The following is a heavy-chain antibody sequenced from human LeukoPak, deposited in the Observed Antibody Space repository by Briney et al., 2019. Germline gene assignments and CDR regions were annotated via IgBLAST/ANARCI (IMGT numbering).Heavy chain of an antibody. CDR3: ARVTGYMIEDYFDY. J-gene: IGHJ4*02. Sequence: SETLSLTCTVSGGSIGSYYWSWIRQPPGKGLGWIAYIYYSGSTNYNPSLKSRVTISVDTPKNQFSLKLSSVTAADTAVYYCARVTGYMIEDYFDYWGQGTLVTVSS. V-gene: IGHV4-59*01. D-gene: IGHD3-9*01. CDR2: IYYSGST. CDR1: GGSIGSYY.